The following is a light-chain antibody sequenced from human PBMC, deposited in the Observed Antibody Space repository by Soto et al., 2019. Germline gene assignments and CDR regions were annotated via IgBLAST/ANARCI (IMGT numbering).Light chain of an antibody. CDR1: QSVSSSY. Sequence: EIVLTQSPGTLSLSPGERATLSCRASQSVSSSYLARYQPKPGQAPRLLIYGASSRATGIPDRFSGSGSGTDFTLTISRLETEDFALYYCQQYGSSHITFGGGTKVEIK. CDR2: GAS. J-gene: IGKJ4*01. V-gene: IGKV3-20*01. CDR3: QQYGSSHIT.